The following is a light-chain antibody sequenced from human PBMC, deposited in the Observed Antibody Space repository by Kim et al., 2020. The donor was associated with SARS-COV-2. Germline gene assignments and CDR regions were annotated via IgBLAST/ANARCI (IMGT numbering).Light chain of an antibody. CDR1: QSLLHKNGNNY. CDR3: MQALHTPIT. CDR2: LAS. J-gene: IGKJ5*01. V-gene: IGKV2-28*01. Sequence: PASNSCRSSQSLLHKNGNNYLDWYVQKPGRSPQLLISLASSRASGVPDRFSGSGSGTVFTLSIINVEAEDVGIYYCMQALHTPITFGQGTRLEIK.